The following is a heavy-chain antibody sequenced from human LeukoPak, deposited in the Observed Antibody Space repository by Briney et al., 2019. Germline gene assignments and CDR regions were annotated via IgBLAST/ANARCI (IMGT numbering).Heavy chain of an antibody. CDR1: GGSFNTYN. V-gene: IGHV4-34*01. CDR2: INPSGRT. CDR3: TSSHWGSSGYDF. D-gene: IGHD3-16*01. Sequence: SETLSLTCGVHGGSFNTYNCSWIRQSAGKGLEWIGEINPSGRTTYNPSLKSQVTISVDTSKNQFSLRLNSVTAADTAVYYCTSSHWGSSGYDFWGQGILVTVSS. J-gene: IGHJ4*02.